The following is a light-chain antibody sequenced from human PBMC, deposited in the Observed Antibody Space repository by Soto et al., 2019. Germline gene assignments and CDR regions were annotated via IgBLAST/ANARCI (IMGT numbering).Light chain of an antibody. CDR3: RQHKSYDLT. CDR1: QGIRND. Sequence: DIQITQSPSSLSTSVGDRVTITCRASQGIRNDLGWNQQKPGKAPKRLIYAASSLQSGVPSRFSGSGAGTEFTLTISSLQPEDCATYYGRQHKSYDLTFGQGTKVEIK. V-gene: IGKV1-17*01. CDR2: AAS. J-gene: IGKJ1*01.